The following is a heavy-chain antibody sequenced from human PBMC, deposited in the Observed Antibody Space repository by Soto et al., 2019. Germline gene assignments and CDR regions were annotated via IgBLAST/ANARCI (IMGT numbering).Heavy chain of an antibody. CDR2: ISGSGGST. CDR1: GFTFSSYA. V-gene: IGHV3-23*01. D-gene: IGHD3-22*01. J-gene: IGHJ4*02. Sequence: EVQLLESGGGLVQPGGSLRLSCAASGFTFSSYAMSWVRQGPGKGLEWVSAISGSGGSTYYADSVKGRFTISRDNSKNTLYLQMNSLRAEDTAVYYCAKDQPPYYYDSSGFFDYWGQGTLVTVSS. CDR3: AKDQPPYYYDSSGFFDY.